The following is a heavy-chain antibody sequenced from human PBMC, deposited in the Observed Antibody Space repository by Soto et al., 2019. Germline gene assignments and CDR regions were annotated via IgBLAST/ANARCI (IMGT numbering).Heavy chain of an antibody. J-gene: IGHJ4*02. CDR2: IYYSGST. CDR3: ARIPIFGVVTYFDY. Sequence: QLQLQESGPGLVKPSETLSLTCTVSGGSISSSSYYWGWIRQPPGKGLEWIGSIYYSGSTYYNPSLKRRVTISVDTSKTQFSLKLSSVTAADTAVYYCARIPIFGVVTYFDYWGQGTLVTVSS. V-gene: IGHV4-39*01. CDR1: GGSISSSSYY. D-gene: IGHD3-3*01.